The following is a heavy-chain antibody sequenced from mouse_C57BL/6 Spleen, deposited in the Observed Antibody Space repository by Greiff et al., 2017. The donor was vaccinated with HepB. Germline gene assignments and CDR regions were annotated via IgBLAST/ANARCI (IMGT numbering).Heavy chain of an antibody. D-gene: IGHD3-1*01. CDR2: IYPGSGNT. Sequence: QVQLQQSGAELVRPGASVKLSCKASGYTFTDYYINWVKQRPGQGLEWIARIYPGSGNTYYNEKFKGKATLTAEKSSSTAYMQLSSLTSEDSAVYFCARNPGEPGHFDVWGTGTTVTVSS. CDR3: ARNPGEPGHFDV. CDR1: GYTFTDYY. J-gene: IGHJ1*03. V-gene: IGHV1-76*01.